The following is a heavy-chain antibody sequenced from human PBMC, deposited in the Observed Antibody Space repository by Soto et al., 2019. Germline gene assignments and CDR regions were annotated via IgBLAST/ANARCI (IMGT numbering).Heavy chain of an antibody. J-gene: IGHJ4*02. CDR1: GFTFTSYA. CDR2: ITASGGTK. Sequence: EVQLLESGGGLVQPGGSLSLSCAASGFTFTSYAMNWVRRVPGKGLEWVSGITASGGTKFYADSVKGRFTISRDSSKNTVFLQMKSMRVEDTGVYCCANLEGPLMGLLPTLYLDYWGQGTLVTVSA. D-gene: IGHD3-22*01. V-gene: IGHV3-23*01. CDR3: ANLEGPLMGLLPTLYLDY.